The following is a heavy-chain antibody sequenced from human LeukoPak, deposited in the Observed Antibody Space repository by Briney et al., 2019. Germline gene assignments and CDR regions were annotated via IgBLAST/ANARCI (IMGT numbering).Heavy chain of an antibody. CDR1: GFTFSTND. CDR2: ISSGSSTI. D-gene: IGHD5-18*01. CDR3: ASGSYGYVY. J-gene: IGHJ4*02. V-gene: IGHV3-48*01. Sequence: GGSLRPSCAASGFTFSTNDMNWVRQAPGKGLEWVSYISSGSSTIYYADSVKGRFTISRDNAKNSLYLQMNSLRADDTAVYYCASGSYGYVYWGQGTLVTVSS.